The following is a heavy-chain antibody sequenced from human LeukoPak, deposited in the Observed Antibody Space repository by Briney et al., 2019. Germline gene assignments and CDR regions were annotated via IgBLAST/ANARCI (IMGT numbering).Heavy chain of an antibody. D-gene: IGHD3-22*01. CDR3: ARDLRSRGYYDSSEPPADY. CDR2: INPNSGGT. V-gene: IGHV1-2*02. CDR1: GYTFTGYY. Sequence: ASVKVSCKASGYTFTGYYMHWVRQAPGQGLEWMGWINPNSGGTNYAQKFQGRVTMTRDTSISTAYMEPSRLRSDDTAVYYCARDLRSRGYYDSSEPPADYWGQGTLVTVSS. J-gene: IGHJ4*02.